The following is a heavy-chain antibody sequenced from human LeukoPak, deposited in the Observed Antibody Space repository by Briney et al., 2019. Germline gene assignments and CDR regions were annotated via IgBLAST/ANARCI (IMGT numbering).Heavy chain of an antibody. CDR1: GFTFSSYW. D-gene: IGHD2-2*01. J-gene: IGHJ6*02. CDR2: ISSSGSSI. CDR3: ARDPRCSSMSCYRSSFYGMDV. Sequence: GGSLRLSCAASGFTFSSYWMSWVRQAPGKGLEWVSYISSSGSSIYYADSVKGRFTISRDNAKNSLYLQMNSLRAEDTAVYYCARDPRCSSMSCYRSSFYGMDVWGQGTTVTVSS. V-gene: IGHV3-48*04.